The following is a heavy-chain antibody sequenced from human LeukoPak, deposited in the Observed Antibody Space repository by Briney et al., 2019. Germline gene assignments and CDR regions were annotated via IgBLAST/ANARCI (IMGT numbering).Heavy chain of an antibody. CDR3: ARDSLYCGDDCYSGYFDD. V-gene: IGHV3-48*03. J-gene: IGHJ4*02. Sequence: GGSLRLSCAASGFTFSSYEMNWVRQAPGKGLEWVSYISSSGSAIYYADSVKGRFTISRDNAKNLLYLQMNSLRVEDTAVYYCARDSLYCGDDCYSGYFDDWGQGTLVTVFS. CDR1: GFTFSSYE. D-gene: IGHD2-21*02. CDR2: ISSSGSAI.